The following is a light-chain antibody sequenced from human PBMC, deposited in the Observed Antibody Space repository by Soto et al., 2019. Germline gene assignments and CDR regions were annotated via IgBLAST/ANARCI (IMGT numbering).Light chain of an antibody. CDR3: QQYNDWPPYT. V-gene: IGKV3-15*01. CDR1: QSVSSK. CDR2: DAS. J-gene: IGKJ2*01. Sequence: EIVMTQSPTTLSVSPGERATLSCRASQSVSSKLAWYQQKPGQPPRLLIVDASARASGVPARFSGSGSGTEFILTISGLQSADFAVYYCQQYNDWPPYTFGQGTKLEMK.